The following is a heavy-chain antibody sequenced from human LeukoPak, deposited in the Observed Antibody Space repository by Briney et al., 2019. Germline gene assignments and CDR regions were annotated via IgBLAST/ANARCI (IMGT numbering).Heavy chain of an antibody. CDR1: GFTLTTHA. D-gene: IGHD4-23*01. Sequence: PGGSLRLSCAGSGFTLTTHAMSWVRQAPGKGLEWVSGISWNSGSIGYADSVKGRFTISRDNAKNSLYLQMNSLRAEDMALYYCAKDGSSSYGGTTGFDYWGQGTLVTVSS. V-gene: IGHV3-9*03. CDR2: ISWNSGSI. J-gene: IGHJ4*02. CDR3: AKDGSSSYGGTTGFDY.